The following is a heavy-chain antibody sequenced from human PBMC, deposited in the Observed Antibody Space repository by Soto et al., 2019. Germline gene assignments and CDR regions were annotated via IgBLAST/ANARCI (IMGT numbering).Heavy chain of an antibody. CDR1: GFTFSSYG. CDR3: AKSMSPDYDFWSGSPFDP. V-gene: IGHV3-30*18. D-gene: IGHD3-3*01. CDR2: ISYDGSNK. Sequence: PGGSLRLSCAASGFTFSSYGMHWVRQAPGKGLEWVAVISYDGSNKYYADSVKGRFTISRDNSKNTLYLQMNSLRAEDTAVYYCAKSMSPDYDFWSGSPFDPWGQGTRVTVSS. J-gene: IGHJ5*02.